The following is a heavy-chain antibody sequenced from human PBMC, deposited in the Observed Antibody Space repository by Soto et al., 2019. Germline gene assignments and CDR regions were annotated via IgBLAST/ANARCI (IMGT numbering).Heavy chain of an antibody. V-gene: IGHV1-69*08. D-gene: IGHD3-10*01. CDR2: IIPILGIA. CDR1: GGTFSSYT. CDR3: AREPYGSGSIVFDY. J-gene: IGHJ4*02. Sequence: QVQLVQSGAEVKKPGSSVKVSCKASGGTFSSYTISWVRQAPGQGLEWMGRIIPILGIANYAQKFQGRVTITADKSTSTAYMELSSLRSEDTAVYYCAREPYGSGSIVFDYWGQGTLVTVSS.